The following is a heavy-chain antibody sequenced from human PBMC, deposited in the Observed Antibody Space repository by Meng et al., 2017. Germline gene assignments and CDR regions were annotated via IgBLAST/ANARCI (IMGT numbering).Heavy chain of an antibody. V-gene: IGHV3-23*01. CDR1: GFTFSNYA. D-gene: IGHD5-12*01. CDR3: AKDYEYSGMSG. CDR2: IDDNGGT. J-gene: IGHJ4*02. Sequence: GESLKISCVASGFTFSNYALTWVRQAPGKGLEWVAGIDDNGGTIYADSMKGRFNISRDNSKNTLYLQMNNLRAEDTAGYYCAKDYEYSGMSGWGQGTLVTVSS.